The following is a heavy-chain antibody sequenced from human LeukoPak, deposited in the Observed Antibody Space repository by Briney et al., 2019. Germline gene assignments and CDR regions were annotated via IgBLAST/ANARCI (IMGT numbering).Heavy chain of an antibody. Sequence: GGSLRLSCAVSGFTVSNNHMSWVRQAPGKGLEWVSVIYSGGSTYYADSVEGRFTISRDNTKNTLYLQMNSLRAEDTAVYYCASCTTSCSGMDVWGQGTTVTVSS. J-gene: IGHJ6*02. CDR3: ASCTTSCSGMDV. V-gene: IGHV3-53*01. D-gene: IGHD2-2*01. CDR1: GFTVSNNH. CDR2: IYSGGST.